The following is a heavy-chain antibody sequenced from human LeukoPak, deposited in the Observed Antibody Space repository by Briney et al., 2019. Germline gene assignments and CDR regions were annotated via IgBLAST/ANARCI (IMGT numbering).Heavy chain of an antibody. J-gene: IGHJ4*02. CDR3: AAGVTGGFDY. V-gene: IGHV3-48*03. CDR1: GFTFSSYE. D-gene: IGHD2-21*02. CDR2: ISSSGSTI. Sequence: GGSLRLSCAASGFTFSSYEMNWVRQVPGKGLEWVSYISSSGSTIYYADSVKGRFTISRDNAKNSLYLQMNSLRAEDTAVYYCAAGVTGGFDYWGQGTLVTVSS.